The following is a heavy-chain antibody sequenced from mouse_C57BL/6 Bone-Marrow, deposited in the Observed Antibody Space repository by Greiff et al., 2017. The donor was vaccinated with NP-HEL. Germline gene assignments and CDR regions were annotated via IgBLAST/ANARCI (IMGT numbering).Heavy chain of an antibody. Sequence: DVQLVESGGGLVKPGGSLKLSCAASGFTFSDYGMHWVRQAPEKGLEWVVYISSGSSTLYYADTVKGRFTISRDNAKNTLFLQITSLRSEDTAMYYCARGFDYWGQGTTLTVSS. V-gene: IGHV5-17*01. CDR2: ISSGSSTL. CDR3: ARGFDY. CDR1: GFTFSDYG. J-gene: IGHJ2*01.